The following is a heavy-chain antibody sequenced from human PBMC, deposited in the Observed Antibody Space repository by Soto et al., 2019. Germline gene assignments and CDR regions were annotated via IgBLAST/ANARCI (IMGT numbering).Heavy chain of an antibody. D-gene: IGHD3-3*01. CDR2: IYWDDDK. J-gene: IGHJ4*02. V-gene: IGHV2-5*02. Sequence: QITLNESGPTVVRPTETLTLTCRFSGFSLTTSGVGVGWIRQSPGKAPEWLALIYWDDDKRYSASLKSRLTITKDTSKNQVVLTVSDLDPTDTATYYSAHRVLRMVFGLVTTTAIYFDFWGQGTPVAVSS. CDR3: AHRVLRMVFGLVTTTAIYFDF. CDR1: GFSLTTSGVG.